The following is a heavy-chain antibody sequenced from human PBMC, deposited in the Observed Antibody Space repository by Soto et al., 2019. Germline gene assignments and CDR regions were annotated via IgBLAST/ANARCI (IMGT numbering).Heavy chain of an antibody. CDR1: GGSFSGYY. CDR3: AITNSIGAIFGVAPYYFDY. J-gene: IGHJ4*02. D-gene: IGHD3-3*01. V-gene: IGHV4-34*01. Sequence: QVHLQQWGAGLLKPSETLSLTCAVYGGSFSGYYRSWIRQPPGKGLEWIGEINHSGSTNYNPSLKSRVTISADTSKNQFSLKLSSVTAADTAVYYCAITNSIGAIFGVAPYYFDYWGQGTLVTVPS. CDR2: INHSGST.